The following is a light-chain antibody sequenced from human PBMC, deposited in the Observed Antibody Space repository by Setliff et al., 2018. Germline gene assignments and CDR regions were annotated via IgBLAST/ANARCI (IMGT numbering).Light chain of an antibody. CDR1: GRDVGSYDL. CDR2: AVS. CDR3: NAYSADTTYV. J-gene: IGLJ1*01. V-gene: IGLV2-14*03. Sequence: QSVLTQPASVSGSPGQSITISCSGTGRDVGSYDLVSWCQQHPGKAPKLIIYAVSDRPSGVSHRFSGSKSGNTAYLTISGLRTEDEADYYCNAYSADTTYVFGSGTKVTVL.